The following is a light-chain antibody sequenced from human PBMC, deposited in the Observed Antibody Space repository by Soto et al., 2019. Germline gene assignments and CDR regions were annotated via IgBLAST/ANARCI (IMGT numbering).Light chain of an antibody. Sequence: QYALTQPASVSGSPGQSITISCTGTSSDVGGYNYVSWYQQHPGKAPKLMIYEVSNRPSGVSNRFSGSKSGNTASLTISGLQAEDEADYYCNSYAGSNNWVFGGGTKLTVL. J-gene: IGLJ3*02. V-gene: IGLV2-14*01. CDR2: EVS. CDR1: SSDVGGYNY. CDR3: NSYAGSNNWV.